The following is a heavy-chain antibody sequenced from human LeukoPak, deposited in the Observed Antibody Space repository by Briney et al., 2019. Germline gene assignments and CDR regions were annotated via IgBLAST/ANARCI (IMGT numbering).Heavy chain of an antibody. J-gene: IGHJ6*03. Sequence: PGGSLRLSCAASGFTFSDSYTTWIRQAPGKGLEWVAFIRYDGSNKYHADSVKGRFTISRDNSKNTVYLQMNSLRAEDTAVYFCAKEYGYDYNYYYSMDVWGKGTTVTISS. V-gene: IGHV3-30*02. CDR3: AKEYGYDYNYYYSMDV. CDR2: IRYDGSNK. CDR1: GFTFSDSY. D-gene: IGHD1-1*01.